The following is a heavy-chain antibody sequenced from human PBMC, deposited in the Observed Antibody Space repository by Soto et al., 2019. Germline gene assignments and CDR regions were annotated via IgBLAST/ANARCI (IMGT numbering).Heavy chain of an antibody. CDR2: IRDRAYNYAT. D-gene: IGHD3-10*01. CDR1: GFVFKDSS. V-gene: IGHV3-73*01. Sequence: GGSLRLSCVASGFVFKDSSIHWVRQASGKGLEWVGRIRDRAYNYATAYTASVKGRFTISRDDSTNTAYLQMNSLRTEDTAIYYCTRLISAAQDYWGQGTLVSVSS. J-gene: IGHJ4*02. CDR3: TRLISAAQDY.